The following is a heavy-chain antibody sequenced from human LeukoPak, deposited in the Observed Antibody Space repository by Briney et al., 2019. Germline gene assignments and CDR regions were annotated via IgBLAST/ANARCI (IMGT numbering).Heavy chain of an antibody. CDR2: MNPNSGDT. Sequence: GASVKVSCKASGYTFTSYDINWVRQAPGQGLEWMGWMNPNSGDTGYPQKFQGRVTMTRDTSITTAYMELRSLRSDGTAVYYCARVGYLFDPWGQGTLVTVSS. CDR3: ARVGYLFDP. V-gene: IGHV1-8*01. J-gene: IGHJ5*02. CDR1: GYTFTSYD. D-gene: IGHD6-13*01.